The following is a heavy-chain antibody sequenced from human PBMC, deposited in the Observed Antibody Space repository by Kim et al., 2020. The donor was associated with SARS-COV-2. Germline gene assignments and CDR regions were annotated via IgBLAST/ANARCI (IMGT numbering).Heavy chain of an antibody. CDR3: AKDRSSWYQYYYYGMDV. CDR2: INHSGST. CDR1: GGSFSGYY. Sequence: SETLSLTCAVYGGSFSGYYWSWIRQPPGKGLEWIGEINHSGSTNYNPSLKSRVTISVDTSKNQFSLKLSSVTAADTAVYYCAKDRSSWYQYYYYGMDVWG. V-gene: IGHV4-34*01. D-gene: IGHD6-13*01. J-gene: IGHJ6*01.